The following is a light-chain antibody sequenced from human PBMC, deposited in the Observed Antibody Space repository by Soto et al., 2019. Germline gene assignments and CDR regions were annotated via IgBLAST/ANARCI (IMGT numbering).Light chain of an antibody. V-gene: IGKV3-11*01. Sequence: EIVLTQSPATLSLSPGERATLSCRASQSVSSFLAWYQQKPGQAPRLLIYDSSNRAPGIPARFSGSGSGTDFTLTISRLEPEDFAVYYCQHRSNWPVTFGGGPKVEI. CDR1: QSVSSF. CDR2: DSS. CDR3: QHRSNWPVT. J-gene: IGKJ4*01.